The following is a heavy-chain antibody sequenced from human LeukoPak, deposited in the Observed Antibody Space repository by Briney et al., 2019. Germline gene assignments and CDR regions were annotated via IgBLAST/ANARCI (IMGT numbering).Heavy chain of an antibody. V-gene: IGHV4-38-2*02. J-gene: IGHJ4*02. CDR2: IYHTGST. CDR1: GYSISSGYY. Sequence: SETLSLTCTVSGYSISSGYYWGWIRQSPGKGLEWIGSIYHTGSTYYNPSLKSRVTISIDTSNKHFYLRLSSVTVSDTAVYYCSRGSHPVTGTLGGYFDPWGQGTLVTVSS. CDR3: SRGSHPVTGTLGGYFDP. D-gene: IGHD6-19*01.